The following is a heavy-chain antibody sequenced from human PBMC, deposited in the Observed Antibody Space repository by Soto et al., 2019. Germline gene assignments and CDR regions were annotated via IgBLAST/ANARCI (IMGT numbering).Heavy chain of an antibody. V-gene: IGHV4-31*03. J-gene: IGHJ6*02. CDR3: ARGGRRSPVMDV. CDR1: GGSISSGGYY. CDR2: IYYSGST. Sequence: QVQLQESGPGLVKPSQTLSLTCTVSGGSISSGGYYWSWIRQHPGKGMEWIGYIYYSGSTYYNPSLKSRVTISVDTSKNQFSLKLSSVTAADTAVYYCARGGRRSPVMDVWGQGTTVTVSS.